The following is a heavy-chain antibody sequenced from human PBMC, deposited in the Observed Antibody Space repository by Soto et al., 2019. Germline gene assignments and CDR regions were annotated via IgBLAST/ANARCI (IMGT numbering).Heavy chain of an antibody. J-gene: IGHJ6*02. CDR1: GFTFSSHG. D-gene: IGHD5-18*01. CDR2: IWFDGSNK. V-gene: IGHV3-33*01. CDR3: GSSGRGDFTAMVNYFYYGMDV. Sequence: PGGSLRLSCIASGFTFSSHGMHWVRQAPGKGLEWVAVIWFDGSNKYYADSVKGRFTVSRDNSKNTLYLQMNSLRAEDTAVYYCGSSGRGDFTAMVNYFYYGMDVWPRDHGHRLL.